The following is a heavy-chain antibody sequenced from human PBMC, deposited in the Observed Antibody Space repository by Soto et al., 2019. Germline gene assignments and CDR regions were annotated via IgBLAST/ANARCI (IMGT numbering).Heavy chain of an antibody. CDR3: TTDLSTWSNYAFEAFDI. D-gene: IGHD4-4*01. Sequence: GGSLRLSCAASGFTFSNAWMNWVRQAPGKGLEWVGRIKSKTDGGTTDYAAPVKGRFTISRDDSKNTLYLQMNSLKTEDTAVYYCTTDLSTWSNYAFEAFDIWGQGTMVTVSS. CDR1: GFTFSNAW. CDR2: IKSKTDGGTT. J-gene: IGHJ3*02. V-gene: IGHV3-15*07.